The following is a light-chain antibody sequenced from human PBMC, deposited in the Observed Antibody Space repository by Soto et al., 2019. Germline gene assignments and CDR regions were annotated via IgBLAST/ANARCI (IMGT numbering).Light chain of an antibody. CDR1: QSISSY. CDR3: QQSYSAPYT. J-gene: IGKJ2*01. Sequence: DIQMTQSPSSLSASVGDRVTITCRARQSISSYLNWYQQKPGKAPKLLIYAASSLQSGVPSRFSGSGSRTVFTLTISSLQPEDFATYSCQQSYSAPYTFGQGTKLEIK. CDR2: AAS. V-gene: IGKV1-39*01.